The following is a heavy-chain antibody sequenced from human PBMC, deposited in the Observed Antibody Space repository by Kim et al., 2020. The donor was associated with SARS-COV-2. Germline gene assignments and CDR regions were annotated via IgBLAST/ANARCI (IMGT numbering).Heavy chain of an antibody. D-gene: IGHD5-12*01. V-gene: IGHV3-23*01. Sequence: GGSLRLSCVASGFTFSNYAMTWVRQAPGKGLEWVSGISGTGGSTYNADSVKGRFTISRDNSKNTVSLQMNSLRAEDTAVYYCAKDRAGIYADAFDIWGQGTVVSVSS. CDR2: ISGTGGST. CDR1: GFTFSNYA. CDR3: AKDRAGIYADAFDI. J-gene: IGHJ3*02.